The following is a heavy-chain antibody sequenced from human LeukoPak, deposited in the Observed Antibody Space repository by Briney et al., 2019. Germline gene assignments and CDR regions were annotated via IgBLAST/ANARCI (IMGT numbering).Heavy chain of an antibody. D-gene: IGHD1-26*01. CDR3: ARDGSGSYHINFDY. Sequence: GGSLRLSCAASGFTFSSYSMNWVRQAPGKGLEWVSCISSGSSYIHYADSVKGRFTISRDSAKKSMYLQMNSLRAEDTAVYYCARDGSGSYHINFDYWGQGTLVTVSS. CDR2: ISSGSSYI. V-gene: IGHV3-21*01. J-gene: IGHJ4*02. CDR1: GFTFSSYS.